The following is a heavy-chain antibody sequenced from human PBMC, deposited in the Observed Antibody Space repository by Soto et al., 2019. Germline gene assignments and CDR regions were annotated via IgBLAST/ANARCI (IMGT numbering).Heavy chain of an antibody. CDR3: TTVSGDGYYFFWYFDL. V-gene: IGHV3-15*01. D-gene: IGHD4-17*01. J-gene: IGHJ2*01. Sequence: EVQLVESGGGLVKPGGSLRLSCAASGFTFSNAWMSWVRQAPVKGLEWVGRIKSKTDGGTTDYAAPVKGRLTISRDYSNNPLYLQMNSLKTEVSAVYYCTTVSGDGYYFFWYFDLWGRGPLVTVSS. CDR1: GFTFSNAW. CDR2: IKSKTDGGTT.